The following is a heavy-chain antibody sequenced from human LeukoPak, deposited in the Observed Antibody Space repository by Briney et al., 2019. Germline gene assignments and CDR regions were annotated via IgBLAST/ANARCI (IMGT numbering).Heavy chain of an antibody. D-gene: IGHD6-19*01. CDR2: INPNSGGT. CDR1: GYIFIDYY. Sequence: GASVTVSFTASGYIFIDYYMHWVRQAPGQGLEWMGWINPNSGGTNYAQKFQGRVTMTRDTSISTAYMELSRLRSDDTAVYYCARERAVAGEGFDYWGQGTLVTVSS. J-gene: IGHJ4*02. V-gene: IGHV1-2*02. CDR3: ARERAVAGEGFDY.